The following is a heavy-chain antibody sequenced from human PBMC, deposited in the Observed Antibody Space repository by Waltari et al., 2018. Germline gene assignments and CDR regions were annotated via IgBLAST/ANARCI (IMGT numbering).Heavy chain of an antibody. J-gene: IGHJ6*02. CDR3: AREKTTVTTYYYYGMDV. CDR2: ISAYNGNT. D-gene: IGHD4-17*01. V-gene: IGHV1-18*01. Sequence: QVQLVQSGAEVKKPGASVKVSCKASAYTFTSYGISWVRQAPGQGLEWMGWISAYNGNTNYAQKLQGRVTMTTDTSTSTAYMELRSLRSDDTAVYYCAREKTTVTTYYYYGMDVWGQGTTVTVSS. CDR1: AYTFTSYG.